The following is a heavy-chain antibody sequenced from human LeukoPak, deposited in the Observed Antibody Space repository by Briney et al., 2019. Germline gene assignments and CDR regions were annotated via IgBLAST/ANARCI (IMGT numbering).Heavy chain of an antibody. CDR3: AKDIDYYDSSGLDY. J-gene: IGHJ4*02. CDR1: GFTFSSYS. D-gene: IGHD3-22*01. CDR2: ISSSSSTI. Sequence: GGSLRLSCAASGFTFSSYSMNWVRQAPGKGLEWVSYISSSSSTIYYADSVKGRFTISRDNAKNSLYLQMNSLRAEDTALYYCAKDIDYYDSSGLDYWGQGTLVTVSS. V-gene: IGHV3-48*04.